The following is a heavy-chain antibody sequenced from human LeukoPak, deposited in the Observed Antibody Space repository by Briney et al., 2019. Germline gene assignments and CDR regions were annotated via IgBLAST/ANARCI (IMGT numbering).Heavy chain of an antibody. J-gene: IGHJ4*02. CDR1: GGTFSSYA. CDR3: ARDLMVRGVIRLGY. Sequence: ASVKVSCKASGGTFSSYAISWVRQAPGQGLEWMGRIIPILGIANYAQKFQGRVTITADKSTSTAYMELRSLRSDDTAVYYCARDLMVRGVIRLGYWGQGTLVTVSS. D-gene: IGHD3-10*01. CDR2: IIPILGIA. V-gene: IGHV1-69*04.